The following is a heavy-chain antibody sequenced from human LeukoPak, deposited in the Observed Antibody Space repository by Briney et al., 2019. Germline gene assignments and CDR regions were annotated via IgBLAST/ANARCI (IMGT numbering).Heavy chain of an antibody. CDR3: ARGSAGWYSIDY. V-gene: IGHV4-4*07. CDR1: GGSISNYY. J-gene: IGHJ4*02. Sequence: SETLSLTCTVSGGSISNYYWSWIRQPAGKGLEWIGRIYSSGTTNSSPSLKSRVTMSVDTSKNQLSLNLSSVTAADTAVYYCARGSAGWYSIDYWGQGILVTVSS. CDR2: IYSSGTT. D-gene: IGHD6-19*01.